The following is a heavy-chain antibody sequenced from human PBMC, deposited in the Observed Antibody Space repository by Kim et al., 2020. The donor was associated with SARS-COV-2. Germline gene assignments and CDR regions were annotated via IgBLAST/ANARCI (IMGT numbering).Heavy chain of an antibody. Sequence: SGPTLVNPTQTLTLTCSFSGFSLSTNRVNVAWIRQPPARALEWLALIYWNDDKHYSPSLKDRLIITKATSKDQVVLILTNVDPVDTATYYCAHSSDSPFGYWGQGTLVTVSS. V-gene: IGHV2-5*01. CDR2: IYWNDDK. CDR3: AHSSDSPFGY. CDR1: GFSLSTNRVN. J-gene: IGHJ4*02. D-gene: IGHD2-21*02.